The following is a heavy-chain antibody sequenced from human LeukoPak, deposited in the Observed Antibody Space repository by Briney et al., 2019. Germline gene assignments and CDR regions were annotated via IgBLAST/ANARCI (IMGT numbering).Heavy chain of an antibody. CDR3: ARSTVTSSYYYMDV. V-gene: IGHV3-48*01. CDR1: GFTFSYYN. CDR2: ISDTTSTI. Sequence: GGSLRLSCAASGFTFSYYNMNWVRQAPGKGLEWVSYISDTTSTIYYADPVKGRFTISRDNAKNSLHLQMNSLRAEDTAVYFCARSTVTSSYYYMDVWGKGTTVIVSS. J-gene: IGHJ6*03. D-gene: IGHD4-11*01.